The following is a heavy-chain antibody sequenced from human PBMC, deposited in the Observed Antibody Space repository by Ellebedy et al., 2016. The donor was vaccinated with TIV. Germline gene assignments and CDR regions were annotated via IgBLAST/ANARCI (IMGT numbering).Heavy chain of an antibody. CDR2: IYYTGST. CDR3: ARGEVRGTIPKY. CDR1: GGSISSGGSY. D-gene: IGHD3-10*01. J-gene: IGHJ4*02. Sequence: SETLSLTXTVSGGSISSGGSYWTWMRHHPKKGLEWIGYIYYTGSTYSSPSLQSRLTMSLDTSRNQFSLKLTSVTAADTAVYYCARGEVRGTIPKYWGQGTLVTVSS. V-gene: IGHV4-31*03.